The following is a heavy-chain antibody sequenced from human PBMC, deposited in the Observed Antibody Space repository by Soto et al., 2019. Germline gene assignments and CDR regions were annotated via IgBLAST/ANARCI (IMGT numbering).Heavy chain of an antibody. D-gene: IGHD3-3*02. J-gene: IGHJ6*02. CDR3: ARLRSYILDV. CDR1: GGSISSSSYY. Sequence: PSETRSRTWTVSGGSISSSSYYWGWIRQPPGKGLEWIGSIYYSGSTYYNPSLKSRVTISVDTSKNQFSLKLSSVTAADTAVYYCARLRSYILDVWGQGTTVTVSS. CDR2: IYYSGST. V-gene: IGHV4-39*01.